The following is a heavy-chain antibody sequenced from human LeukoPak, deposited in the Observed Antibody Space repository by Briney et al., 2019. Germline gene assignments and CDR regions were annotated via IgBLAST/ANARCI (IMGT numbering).Heavy chain of an antibody. CDR3: ARLGGVLAPFDP. CDR1: GYSFTSYW. Sequence: GDSLKISCKVSGYSFTSYWIGWVRQMPGKGMDWMGIIYPGDSDTRYSPSFQGQVTFSADRSINTAYLQWSSLKASDTAMYYCARLGGVLAPFDPWGQGTLVTVSS. J-gene: IGHJ5*02. V-gene: IGHV5-51*01. D-gene: IGHD3-10*01. CDR2: IYPGDSDT.